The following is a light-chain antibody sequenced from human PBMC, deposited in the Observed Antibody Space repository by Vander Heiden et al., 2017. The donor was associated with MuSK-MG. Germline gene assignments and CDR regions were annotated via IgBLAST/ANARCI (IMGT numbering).Light chain of an antibody. CDR2: DAS. V-gene: IGKV1-5*01. CDR3: QQYKTYSGYT. Sequence: DIQMTQSPSTLSASVGDRVTITCRASQTITTWLAWYQQKPGKAPKLLIYDASRLESGVPLRFSGSGSGTEFTLTISSLQPDDFATYYCQQYKTYSGYTFGQGTKLXIK. CDR1: QTITTW. J-gene: IGKJ2*01.